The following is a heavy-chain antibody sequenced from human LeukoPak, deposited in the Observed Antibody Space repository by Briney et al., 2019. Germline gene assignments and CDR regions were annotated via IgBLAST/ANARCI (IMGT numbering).Heavy chain of an antibody. D-gene: IGHD3-9*01. CDR2: ISGSGGST. CDR1: GFTFSSHA. Sequence: GGSLRLSCAASGFTFSSHAMSWVRQAPGKGLEWVSAISGSGGSTYYADSVKGRFTISRDNSKNTLYLQMNSLRAEDTAVYYCAKIYSSYYDILTGYSHLVYWGQGTLVTVSS. CDR3: AKIYSSYYDILTGYSHLVY. V-gene: IGHV3-23*01. J-gene: IGHJ4*02.